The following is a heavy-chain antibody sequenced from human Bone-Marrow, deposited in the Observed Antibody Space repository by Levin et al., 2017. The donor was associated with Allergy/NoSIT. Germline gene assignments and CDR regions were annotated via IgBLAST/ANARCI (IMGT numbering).Heavy chain of an antibody. CDR2: IDWNSGRV. V-gene: IGHV3-9*01. Sequence: PGGSLRLSCAASGFTFDEYVMHWVRQGPGKGLEWVSGIDWNSGRVGYVDSVKGRFTISRGNAKNSLYLQMDSLRGEDTALYYCARGTSDYYFNYRLDVWGQGTTVFVSS. CDR3: ARGTSDYYFNYRLDV. D-gene: IGHD1-1*01. CDR1: GFTFDEYV. J-gene: IGHJ6*02.